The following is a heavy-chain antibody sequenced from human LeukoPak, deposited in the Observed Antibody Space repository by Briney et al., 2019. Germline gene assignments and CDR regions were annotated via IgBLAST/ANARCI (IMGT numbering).Heavy chain of an antibody. Sequence: SETLSLTCTVSGGSISSYYWSWIRQPPGKGLEWIGYIYYSGSTNYNPSLKSRVTISVDTSKNQFSLKLSSVTAADTAVYYCARQRGHSSGGPPNYYYGMDVWGQGTTVTVSS. CDR1: GGSISSYY. D-gene: IGHD6-19*01. CDR2: IYYSGST. J-gene: IGHJ6*02. V-gene: IGHV4-59*08. CDR3: ARQRGHSSGGPPNYYYGMDV.